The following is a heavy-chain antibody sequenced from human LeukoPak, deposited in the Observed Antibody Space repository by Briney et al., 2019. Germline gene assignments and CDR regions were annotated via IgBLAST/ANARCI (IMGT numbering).Heavy chain of an antibody. D-gene: IGHD6-19*01. CDR1: WFHGSYHL. J-gene: IGHJ5*02. Sequence: GFLRLFCSASWFHGSYHLIRLVRPAPREGPGLVFVIYSGGSTYYADSVKGRFTISRDNSKNTLYLQMNSLRAEDTAVYYCARGIAVAGTGNWFDPWGQGTLVTVSP. V-gene: IGHV3-53*01. CDR3: ARGIAVAGTGNWFDP. CDR2: IYSGGST.